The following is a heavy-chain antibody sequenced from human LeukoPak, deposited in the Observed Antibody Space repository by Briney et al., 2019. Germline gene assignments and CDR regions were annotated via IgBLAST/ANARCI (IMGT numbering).Heavy chain of an antibody. V-gene: IGHV1-2*06. CDR1: AYTFTDYY. D-gene: IGHD1-26*01. J-gene: IGHJ4*02. CDR3: ATTSGYFYY. CDR2: INPSSGDT. Sequence: ASVTVSCKASAYTFTDYYVHWVRQAPGQGLEWMGRINPSSGDTNYAQNFQGRVTMTRDTSISTVYMELSRLRSDDTAVYYCATTSGYFYYWGQGTLVTVSS.